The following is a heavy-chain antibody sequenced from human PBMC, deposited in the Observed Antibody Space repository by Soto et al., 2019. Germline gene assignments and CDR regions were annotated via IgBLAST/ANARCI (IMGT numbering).Heavy chain of an antibody. CDR1: GFTFSSYA. J-gene: IGHJ2*01. Sequence: QVQLVESGGGVVQPGKSLRLSCTASGFTFSSYAMQWVRQAPGKGLEWVAVVSSEGGTQFYADSVKGRFTISRDNSKSSLYLQISSLTTGDAAIYYCARENYYGGHVIGSLDLWGRGTLVSVSS. V-gene: IGHV3-30-3*01. D-gene: IGHD3-22*01. CDR2: VSSEGGTQ. CDR3: ARENYYGGHVIGSLDL.